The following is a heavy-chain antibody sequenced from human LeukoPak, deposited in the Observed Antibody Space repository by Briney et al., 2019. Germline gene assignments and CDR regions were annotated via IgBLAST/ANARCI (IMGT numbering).Heavy chain of an antibody. D-gene: IGHD4-17*01. CDR1: EFTFSSYG. J-gene: IGHJ4*02. CDR2: ISGSGGST. V-gene: IGHV3-23*01. CDR3: AKDSDYGDLGGIDY. Sequence: GGSLRLSCAASEFTFSSYGMSWVRQAPGKGLEWVSSISGSGGSTYYADSVKGRFTISRDNSKDTLYLQMNSLRAEDTAVYYCAKDSDYGDLGGIDYWGQGTLVTVSS.